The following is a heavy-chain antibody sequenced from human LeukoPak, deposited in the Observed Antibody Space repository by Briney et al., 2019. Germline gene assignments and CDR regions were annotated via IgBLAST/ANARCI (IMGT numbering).Heavy chain of an antibody. CDR1: GGSVSSGSYY. CDR2: IYYSGST. V-gene: IGHV4-61*01. Sequence: SETLSLTCTVSGGSVSSGSYYWNWIRQPPGKGLEWIGYIYYSGSTNYNPSLKSRVTISVDTSKNQFSLKLSSVTAADTAVYYCARIPNWFDPWGQGTLVTVSS. J-gene: IGHJ5*02. D-gene: IGHD2-2*02. CDR3: ARIPNWFDP.